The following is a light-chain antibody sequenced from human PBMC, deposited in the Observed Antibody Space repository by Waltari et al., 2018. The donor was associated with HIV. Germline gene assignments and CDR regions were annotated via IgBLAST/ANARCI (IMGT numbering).Light chain of an antibody. CDR3: QQYYNWPRT. V-gene: IGKV3-15*01. J-gene: IGKJ1*01. Sequence: EIMMTQSPATLSVSPGERATLSCRASQSVSSNFAWYQQKTGQAPRVLIYGASTRATGIPARFSGSGSGTEFTLTISSLQSEDFAVYYCQQYYNWPRTFGQGTKVEIK. CDR1: QSVSSN. CDR2: GAS.